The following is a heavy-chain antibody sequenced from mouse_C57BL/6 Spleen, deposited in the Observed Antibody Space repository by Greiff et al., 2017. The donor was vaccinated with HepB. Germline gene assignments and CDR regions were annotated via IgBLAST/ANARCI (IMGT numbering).Heavy chain of an antibody. CDR2: IDPSDSYT. D-gene: IGHD1-1*01. Sequence: QVQLQQPGAELVRPGTSVKLSCKASGYTFTSYWMHWVKQRPGQGLEWIGVIDPSDSYTNYNQKFKGKATLTVDTTSSTAYMQLSSLTSEDSAVYYCAREGDGTRWFADWGQGTLVTVSA. V-gene: IGHV1-59*01. J-gene: IGHJ3*01. CDR1: GYTFTSYW. CDR3: AREGDGTRWFAD.